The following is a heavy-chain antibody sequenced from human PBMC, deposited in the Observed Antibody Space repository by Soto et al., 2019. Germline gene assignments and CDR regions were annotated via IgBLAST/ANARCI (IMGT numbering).Heavy chain of an antibody. CDR1: GYTFTSYD. D-gene: IGHD4-4*01. Sequence: ASVKVSCTASGYTFTSYDINWVRQATGQGLEWMGWMNPNSGNTGYAQKFQGRVTMTRNTSISTAYMELSSLRSEDTAVYYCARWPTVTISSSSWGQGTLVTVSS. CDR2: MNPNSGNT. CDR3: ARWPTVTISSSS. V-gene: IGHV1-8*01. J-gene: IGHJ4*02.